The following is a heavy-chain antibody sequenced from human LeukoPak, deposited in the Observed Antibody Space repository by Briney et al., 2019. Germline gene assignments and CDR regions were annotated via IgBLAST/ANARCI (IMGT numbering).Heavy chain of an antibody. CDR1: GGSIITTNW. CDR2: VHLNGAT. CDR3: TRESGAFSPFGF. J-gene: IGHJ4*02. Sequence: PSGTLSLTCGVSGGSIITTNWWSWVRQPPGKGLEWIGEVHLNGATSYNPSLESRVSMSIDKSKNQLSLKLSSVTAADTATYYCTRESGAFSPFGFWGQGTLVTVSS. D-gene: IGHD1-26*01. V-gene: IGHV4-4*02.